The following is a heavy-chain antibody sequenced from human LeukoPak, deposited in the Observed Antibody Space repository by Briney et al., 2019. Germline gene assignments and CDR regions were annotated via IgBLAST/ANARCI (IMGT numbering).Heavy chain of an antibody. CDR3: AAQYSGYVRLDY. Sequence: NASETLSLTCTVSGGSISSYYWSWIRQPPGKGLEWIGYIYYSGSTNYNPSLKSRVTISVDTSKNQLSLKLSSVTAADTAVYYCAAQYSGYVRLDYWGQGTLVTVSS. J-gene: IGHJ4*02. CDR2: IYYSGST. CDR1: GGSISSYY. D-gene: IGHD5-12*01. V-gene: IGHV4-59*01.